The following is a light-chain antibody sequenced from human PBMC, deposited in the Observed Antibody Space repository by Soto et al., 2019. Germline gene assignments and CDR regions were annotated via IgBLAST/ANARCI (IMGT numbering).Light chain of an antibody. CDR3: CSYAGSYTFV. V-gene: IGLV2-11*01. CDR1: SSDVGGYNY. J-gene: IGLJ1*01. Sequence: QSALTQPRSVSGSPGQSVTLSCTGTSSDVGGYNYVSWYHQHPGKAPKLMIYDVSKRPSGVPDRFSGSKSGNTASRTISGLQAEDEADYYCCSYAGSYTFVFGTGTKLTVL. CDR2: DVS.